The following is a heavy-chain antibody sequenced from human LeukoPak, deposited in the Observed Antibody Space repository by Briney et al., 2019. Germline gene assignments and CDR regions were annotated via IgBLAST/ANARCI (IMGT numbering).Heavy chain of an antibody. CDR3: ARVRYSYSINDWLRAGLGAYPTKYHYYMDV. Sequence: PAETLSLTCAAYGGSFSDYSGRWIRQPPGKGLEWIGEINHSEGTNNNPSLMSRVIISVDTSKNQYSLKVCSVPAADTAVYYCARVRYSYSINDWLRAGLGAYPTKYHYYMDVWGKGTTVTVSS. V-gene: IGHV4-34*01. CDR1: GGSFSDYS. J-gene: IGHJ6*03. D-gene: IGHD5-18*01. CDR2: INHSEGT.